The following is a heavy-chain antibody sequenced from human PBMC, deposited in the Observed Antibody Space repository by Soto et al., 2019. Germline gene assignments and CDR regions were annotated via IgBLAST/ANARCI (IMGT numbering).Heavy chain of an antibody. J-gene: IGHJ4*02. CDR2: VDPAGGST. CDR1: GYTFTTYY. V-gene: IGHV1-46*04. CDR3: ARNVNSGLDY. D-gene: IGHD1-26*01. Sequence: QVQLVQSGAELMEPGASVKASCKASGYTFTTYYIHWVRQAPGQGLEWMGRVDPAGGSTSYAQKLQGRVTMTRDTSTRTVYMELSSLRSEDTAVSYCARNVNSGLDYWGQGTLVTISS.